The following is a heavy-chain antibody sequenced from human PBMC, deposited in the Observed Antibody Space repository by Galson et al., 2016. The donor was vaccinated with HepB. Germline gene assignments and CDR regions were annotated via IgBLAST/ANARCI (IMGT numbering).Heavy chain of an antibody. CDR2: IGYDGSHK. CDR1: GVIFSKYA. J-gene: IGHJ6*01. V-gene: IGHV3-30*18. Sequence: SLRLSCAASGVIFSKYAMHWVRQAPGQGLEWVAVIGYDGSHKYYAESVKGRFIISRDNSKNTLHLQMNGLRPEDTAVYYCAKIYDEFWSGYYYYHYGMDVWG. CDR3: AKIYDEFWSGYYYYHYGMDV. D-gene: IGHD3-3*01.